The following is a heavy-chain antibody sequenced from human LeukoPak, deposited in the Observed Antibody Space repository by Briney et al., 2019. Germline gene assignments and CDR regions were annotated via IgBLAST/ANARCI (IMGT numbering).Heavy chain of an antibody. D-gene: IGHD1-26*01. CDR2: ISSRGTNI. CDR1: GFTFSSYE. J-gene: IGHJ4*02. Sequence: LPGGSLRLSCAASGFTFSSYEVKWVRQAPGRGVEGVSYISSRGTNIHYADSVRGRLTIYRDNAKKSLYLQMNSLRAEDTAVYYCASDGGYYLSSIDYWGQGTLVTVSS. V-gene: IGHV3-48*03. CDR3: ASDGGYYLSSIDY.